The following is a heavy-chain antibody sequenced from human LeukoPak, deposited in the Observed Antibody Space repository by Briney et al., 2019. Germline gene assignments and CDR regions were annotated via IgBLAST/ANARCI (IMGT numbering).Heavy chain of an antibody. D-gene: IGHD3-10*01. CDR2: ISYDGSNK. V-gene: IGHV3-30-3*01. CDR1: GFTFSSYA. J-gene: IGHJ4*02. Sequence: PGGSLRLSCAASGFTFSSYATHWVRQAPGKGLEWVAVISYDGSNKYYADSVKGRFTISRDNSKNTLYLQMNSLRAEDTAVYYCARLWGDVTIFDYWGQGTLVTVSS. CDR3: ARLWGDVTIFDY.